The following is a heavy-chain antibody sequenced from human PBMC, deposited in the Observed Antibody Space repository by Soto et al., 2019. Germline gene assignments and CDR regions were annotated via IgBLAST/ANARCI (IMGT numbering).Heavy chain of an antibody. J-gene: IGHJ5*02. CDR1: GGSVRDGSYY. CDR2: IYHSGST. D-gene: IGHD1-7*01. CDR3: AGYNWNYSFDP. Sequence: SETLSLTCTVSGGSVRDGSYYWAWLRQPPGKGLEWIGHIYHSGSTIYNPSLKSRVTISIDTSKSQLSLNLNSMTAADTAVYYCAGYNWNYSFDPWGQGTLVTVSS. V-gene: IGHV4-61*01.